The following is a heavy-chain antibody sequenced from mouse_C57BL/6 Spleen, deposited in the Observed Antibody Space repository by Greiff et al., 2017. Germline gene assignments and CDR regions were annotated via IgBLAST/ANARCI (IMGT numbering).Heavy chain of an antibody. V-gene: IGHV1-53*01. Sequence: VQLQQPGTELVKPGASVKLSCKASGYTFTSYWMHWVKQRPGQGLEWIGNINPSNGGTNYNEKFKSKATLTVDKSSSTAYMQLSSLTSEDSAVYYGASSLYYCGSSALAMDYWGQGTSVTVSS. CDR1: GYTFTSYW. CDR3: ASSLYYCGSSALAMDY. J-gene: IGHJ4*01. CDR2: INPSNGGT. D-gene: IGHD1-1*01.